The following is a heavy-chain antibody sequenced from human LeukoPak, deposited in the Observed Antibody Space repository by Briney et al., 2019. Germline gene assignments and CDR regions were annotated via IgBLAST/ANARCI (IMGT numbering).Heavy chain of an antibody. V-gene: IGHV3-23*01. CDR3: AKRVPYGSSAVYFDS. J-gene: IGHJ4*02. Sequence: GGSLRLSCAASGFTFGTDGMNWVRQAPGKGLEWVSAINDDAKNTFYADSVKGRFTISRDNSKNTLYLQMSSLTVEDTAIYYCAKRVPYGSSAVYFDSWGQGTLVTVSS. D-gene: IGHD2-15*01. CDR1: GFTFGTDG. CDR2: INDDAKNT.